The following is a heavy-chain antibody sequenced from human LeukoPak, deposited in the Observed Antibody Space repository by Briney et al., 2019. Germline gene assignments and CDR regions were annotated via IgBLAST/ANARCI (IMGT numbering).Heavy chain of an antibody. D-gene: IGHD3-10*01. CDR2: IYYSGST. CDR1: GGSISSYY. J-gene: IGHJ4*02. CDR3: ARGSITMVRGVMRSFYFDY. Sequence: SETLSLTCTVSGGSISSYYWSWIRQPPGKGLEWIGYIYYSGSTNYNPSLKSRVTISVDTSKNQFSLKLSSVAAADTAVYYCARGSITMVRGVMRSFYFDYWGQGTLVTVSS. V-gene: IGHV4-59*01.